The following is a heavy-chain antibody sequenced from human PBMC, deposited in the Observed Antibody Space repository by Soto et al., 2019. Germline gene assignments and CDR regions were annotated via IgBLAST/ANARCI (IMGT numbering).Heavy chain of an antibody. CDR3: ARLATVVTRHYGMDV. V-gene: IGHV4-59*08. CDR1: GDSLSDYY. D-gene: IGHD2-21*02. Sequence: SETLSLTCTVSGDSLSDYYWSWIRQPPGKGLEWIGYVYYSGSTNYNPSLKSRVTISVDTSKNQFSLKLSSVTAADTAVYYCARLATVVTRHYGMDVWGQGTTVTVSS. CDR2: VYYSGST. J-gene: IGHJ6*02.